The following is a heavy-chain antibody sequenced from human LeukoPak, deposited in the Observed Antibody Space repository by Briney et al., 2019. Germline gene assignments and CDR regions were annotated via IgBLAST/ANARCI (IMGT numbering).Heavy chain of an antibody. CDR1: GFTFSSYG. Sequence: GGSLRLSCAASGFTFSSYGMHWVRQVPGKGLEWVAIIWYDGSNKYYADSVKGRFTISRDNSKNTLYLQMNSLRADDTAVYYCARVGQGGYNSDYWGQGTLVTVSS. D-gene: IGHD5-24*01. J-gene: IGHJ4*02. CDR3: ARVGQGGYNSDY. V-gene: IGHV3-33*01. CDR2: IWYDGSNK.